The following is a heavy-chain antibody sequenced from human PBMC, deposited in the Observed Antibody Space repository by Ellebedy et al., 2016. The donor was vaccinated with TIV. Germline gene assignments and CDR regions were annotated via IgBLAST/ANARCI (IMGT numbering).Heavy chain of an antibody. D-gene: IGHD2-2*01. CDR2: IWSDGSSK. CDR1: GFPFSTYV. CDR3: ARGGYCSSTSCAPADAFDV. V-gene: IGHV3-33*01. J-gene: IGHJ3*01. Sequence: GGSLRLSCAASGFPFSTYVMHWVRQAPGKGLEWAAVIWSDGSSKYYADSVKGRFTISGDSSKNTVYLQMTSLRVDDTAVYYCARGGYCSSTSCAPADAFDVWGPGTEVTISS.